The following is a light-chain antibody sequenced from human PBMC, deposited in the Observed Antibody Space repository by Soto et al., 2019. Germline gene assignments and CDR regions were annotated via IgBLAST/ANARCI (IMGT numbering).Light chain of an antibody. CDR1: QSLLHSNGYNY. J-gene: IGKJ2*01. V-gene: IGKV2-28*01. CDR2: LGS. Sequence: DIVMTQSPLSLPVTPGEPASISCRSSQSLLHSNGYNYLDWYLQKPGQSPQLLIYLGSNRASGVPDRFSGSGSGTDFTLKISRVEAEDVGVYYCMQALQTPPHTFGQGTKLELK. CDR3: MQALQTPPHT.